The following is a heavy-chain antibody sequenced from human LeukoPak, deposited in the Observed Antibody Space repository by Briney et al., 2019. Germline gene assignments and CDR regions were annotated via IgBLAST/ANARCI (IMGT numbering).Heavy chain of an antibody. D-gene: IGHD5-12*01. CDR3: ARDRKYNGYLDY. J-gene: IGHJ4*02. V-gene: IGHV4-38-2*02. CDR2: IFHGETT. CDR1: GYSISSGYY. Sequence: PSETLSLTCDVSGYSISSGYYWGWIRQPPGKGLEWIGTIFHGETTFFNPALKSRLTMSVDTSWNQFSLRLTSVTAADTAIYYCARDRKYNGYLDYWGQGILVTVSS.